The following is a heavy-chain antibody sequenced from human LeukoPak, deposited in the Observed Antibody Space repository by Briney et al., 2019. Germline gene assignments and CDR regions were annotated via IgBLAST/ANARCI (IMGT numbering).Heavy chain of an antibody. CDR2: ISYDKSNK. J-gene: IGHJ3*02. CDR1: GFTFSSYA. Sequence: PGGSLRLSCAASGFTFSSYAMHWVRQAPGKGLEWVALISYDKSNKYYADSVKGRFTISRDNSKNTLYLQMSSLRAENTAVYYCAKAWRAYGDYHAFDIWGQGTMVTVSS. CDR3: AKAWRAYGDYHAFDI. D-gene: IGHD4-17*01. V-gene: IGHV3-30-3*01.